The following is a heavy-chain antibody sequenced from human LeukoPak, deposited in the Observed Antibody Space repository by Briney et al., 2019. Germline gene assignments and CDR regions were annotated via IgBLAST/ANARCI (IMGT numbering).Heavy chain of an antibody. Sequence: PGGSLRLSCAASGFTFSDYWMTWVRQAPGQGLAWVAHINQDGSEQHFAGSVQGRFTISRDNAKNSLYLQMDSLRAEDTAVYYCAGGALDYWGKGTPVTVSS. CDR2: INQDGSEQ. V-gene: IGHV3-7*04. CDR1: GFTFSDYW. J-gene: IGHJ1*01. CDR3: AGGALDY. D-gene: IGHD3-16*01.